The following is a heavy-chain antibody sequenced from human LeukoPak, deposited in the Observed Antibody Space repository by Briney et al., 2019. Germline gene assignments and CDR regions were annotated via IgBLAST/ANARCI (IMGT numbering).Heavy chain of an antibody. CDR2: VSYEGTIK. CDR3: AKTQSIAAAGSPYY. V-gene: IGHV3-30*18. Sequence: GGSLRLSCAASGFAFSNFAMNWVRQAPGKGLEWVAVVSYEGTIKYYTDSAKGRFTISRDNSKNTLYLQMNSLRAEDTAVYYCAKTQSIAAAGSPYYWGQGTLVTVSS. CDR1: GFAFSNFA. J-gene: IGHJ4*02. D-gene: IGHD6-13*01.